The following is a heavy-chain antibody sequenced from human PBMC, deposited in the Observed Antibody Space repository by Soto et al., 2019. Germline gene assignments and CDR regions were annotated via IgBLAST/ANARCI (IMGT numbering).Heavy chain of an antibody. CDR3: ARGKPVTTISYYYGMDV. Sequence: KASETLSLTCAVYGGSFSGYYWSWIRQPPGKGLEWIGEINHSGSTNYNPSLKSRVTISVDTSKNQFSLKLSSVTAADTAVYYCARGKPVTTISYYYGMDVWGQGTTVTVSS. V-gene: IGHV4-34*01. CDR2: INHSGST. J-gene: IGHJ6*02. CDR1: GGSFSGYY. D-gene: IGHD4-17*01.